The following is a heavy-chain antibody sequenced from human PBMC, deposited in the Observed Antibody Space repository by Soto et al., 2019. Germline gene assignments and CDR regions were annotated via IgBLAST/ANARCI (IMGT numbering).Heavy chain of an antibody. CDR1: GGTFSSYA. CDR3: ARSKYYYDSSGSPGY. J-gene: IGHJ4*02. D-gene: IGHD3-22*01. V-gene: IGHV1-69*13. Sequence: GASVKVSCKASGGTFSSYAISWVRQAPGQGLEWMGGIIPIFGTANYAQKFQGRVTITADESTSTAYMELSSLRSEDTAVYYCARSKYYYDSSGSPGYWGQGTLVTVSS. CDR2: IIPIFGTA.